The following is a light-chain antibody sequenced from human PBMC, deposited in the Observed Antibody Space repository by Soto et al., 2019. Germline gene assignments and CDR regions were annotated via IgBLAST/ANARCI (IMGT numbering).Light chain of an antibody. J-gene: IGLJ1*01. Sequence: QSVLTQPASVSGSPGQSIAISCTGTSSDVGGYDYVSWYQQLPGKAPKLMIYDVNNRPSGVSNRFSGSKSGNTASLTISGLQAEDETDYYCSSDTSSSTHVFGTGTKVTV. CDR2: DVN. V-gene: IGLV2-14*03. CDR3: SSDTSSSTHV. CDR1: SSDVGGYDY.